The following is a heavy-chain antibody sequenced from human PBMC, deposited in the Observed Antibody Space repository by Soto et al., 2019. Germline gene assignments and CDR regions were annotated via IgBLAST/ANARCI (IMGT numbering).Heavy chain of an antibody. J-gene: IGHJ4*02. V-gene: IGHV3-33*01. CDR3: ARGEYGDYTPLDY. CDR2: IWYDGSNK. D-gene: IGHD4-17*01. CDR1: GFTFSSYG. Sequence: QVQLVESGGGVVQPGRSLRLSCAASGFTFSSYGMHWVRQAPGKGLEWVAVIWYDGSNKYYADSVKGRFTISRDNSKNTLYLQMNSLRAEDTAVYYCARGEYGDYTPLDYWGQGTLVTVSS.